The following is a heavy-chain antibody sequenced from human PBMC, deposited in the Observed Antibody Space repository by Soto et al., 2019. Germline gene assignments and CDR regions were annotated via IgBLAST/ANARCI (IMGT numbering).Heavy chain of an antibody. V-gene: IGHV3-30*18. J-gene: IGHJ4*02. CDR2: ISYDGSNQ. Sequence: GGSLRLSCAASGFTFNIYGMHWVRQAPDKGLEWVALISYDGSNQYYADSLKGRFTISRDNSKNTLFLQMNSLRADDTAVYYCAKDQASGQGSFDSWGQGTLVTVSS. CDR3: AKDQASGQGSFDS. CDR1: GFTFNIYG.